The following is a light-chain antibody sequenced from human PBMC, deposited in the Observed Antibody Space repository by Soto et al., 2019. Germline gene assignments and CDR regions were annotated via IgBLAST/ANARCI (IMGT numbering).Light chain of an antibody. CDR1: QSVGGS. CDR3: QQYESSPRT. CDR2: DKS. J-gene: IGKJ1*01. V-gene: IGKV3-20*01. Sequence: ETVLTQSPGTLSLSPGDRAPLSWTASQSVGGSLAWYQQRPGQAPRILVYDKSNRATGIPDRLSASGSGTDLTLTISRLEPEDFAVYYCQQYESSPRTXGQGTKVDIK.